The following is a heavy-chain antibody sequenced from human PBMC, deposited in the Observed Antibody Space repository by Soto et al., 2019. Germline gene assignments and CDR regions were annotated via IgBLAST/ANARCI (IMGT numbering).Heavy chain of an antibody. Sequence: GGSLRLSCAASGFTFSPFWMHWVRQAPGKGLEWVSHMNADGSTTLYADSVKGRFTISRDNAKSTLYLQMKSLRAEDTAVYYCGRDRGNPDSFDMCGQGTMVTVSS. J-gene: IGHJ3*02. CDR1: GFTFSPFW. D-gene: IGHD3-10*01. V-gene: IGHV3-74*01. CDR3: GRDRGNPDSFDM. CDR2: MNADGSTT.